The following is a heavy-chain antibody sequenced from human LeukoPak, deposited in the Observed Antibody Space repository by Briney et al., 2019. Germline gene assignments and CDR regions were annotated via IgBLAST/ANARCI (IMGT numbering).Heavy chain of an antibody. CDR3: ASSVLRFPNFDY. CDR2: IYYSGST. V-gene: IGHV4-31*11. CDR1: GGSFSGYY. D-gene: IGHD3-3*01. Sequence: SETLSLTCAVYGGSFSGYYWSWIRQHPGKGLEWIGYIYYSGSTYYNPSLKSRVTISVDTSKNQFSLKLRSVTAADTAVYYCASSVLRFPNFDYWGQGTLVTVSS. J-gene: IGHJ4*02.